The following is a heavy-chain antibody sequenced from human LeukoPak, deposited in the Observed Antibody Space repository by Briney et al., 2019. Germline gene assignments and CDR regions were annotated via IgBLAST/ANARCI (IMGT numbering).Heavy chain of an antibody. Sequence: GGSLRLSCAASGFTFDDYAMHWVRQAPGKGLEWVSGISWNSGSIGYADSVKGRFTISRDNAKNSLYLQMNSLRAEDTAVYYCAAFYGSGSKAIDYWGQGTLVTVSS. CDR3: AAFYGSGSKAIDY. CDR1: GFTFDDYA. CDR2: ISWNSGSI. J-gene: IGHJ4*02. D-gene: IGHD3-10*01. V-gene: IGHV3-9*01.